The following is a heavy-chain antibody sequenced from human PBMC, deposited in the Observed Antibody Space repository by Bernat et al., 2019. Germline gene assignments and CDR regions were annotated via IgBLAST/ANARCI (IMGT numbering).Heavy chain of an antibody. CDR3: ARARGYCSGGSCYYDFDY. Sequence: QVQLVESGGGLVKPGGSLRLSCAASGFTFSDYYMSWIRQAPGKGLDWVSYISSSSSYTNYADPVKGRFTISRDNAKNSLYLQMNSLRAEDTAVYYCARARGYCSGGSCYYDFDYWGQGTLVTVSS. D-gene: IGHD2-15*01. V-gene: IGHV3-11*05. CDR2: ISSSSSYT. J-gene: IGHJ4*02. CDR1: GFTFSDYY.